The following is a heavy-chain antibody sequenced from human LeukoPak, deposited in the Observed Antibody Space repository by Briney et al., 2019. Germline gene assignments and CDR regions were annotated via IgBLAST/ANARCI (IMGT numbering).Heavy chain of an antibody. Sequence: PGGSLRLSCAASGFTFSSYSMNWVRQAPGKGLEWVSSISSSGSYIYYADSVKGRFTISRDNAKNSLYLQMNSLRAEDTAVYYCARAPGDAFDIWGQGTMVTVSS. V-gene: IGHV3-21*01. CDR1: GFTFSSYS. CDR3: ARAPGDAFDI. J-gene: IGHJ3*02. CDR2: ISSSGSYI.